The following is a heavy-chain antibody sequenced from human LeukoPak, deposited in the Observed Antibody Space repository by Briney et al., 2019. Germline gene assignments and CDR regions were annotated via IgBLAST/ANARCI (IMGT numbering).Heavy chain of an antibody. J-gene: IGHJ4*02. D-gene: IGHD6-13*01. CDR1: GGTFSSYA. V-gene: IGHV1-69*05. CDR2: IIPIFGTA. Sequence: SVKVSCKASGGTFSSYAISWVRQAPGQGLEWMGRIIPIFGTANYAQKFQGRVTITTDESTSTAYMELSSLRSEDPAVYYCASGASGGSWFPFDYWGQGTLVSVSS. CDR3: ASGASGGSWFPFDY.